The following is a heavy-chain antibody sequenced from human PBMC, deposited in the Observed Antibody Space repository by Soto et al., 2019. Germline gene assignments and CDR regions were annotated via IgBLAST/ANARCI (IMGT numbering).Heavy chain of an antibody. J-gene: IGHJ4*02. CDR2: ISYDGSNK. Sequence: QVQLVESGGGVVQPGRSLRLSCAASGFTFSSYAMHWVRQAPGKGLEWVAVISYDGSNKYYADSVEGRFTISRDNSKNTLYLQMNSLRAEDTAVYYCARDRGYDFWSGYYDYWGQGTLVTVSS. CDR1: GFTFSSYA. D-gene: IGHD3-3*01. V-gene: IGHV3-30-3*01. CDR3: ARDRGYDFWSGYYDY.